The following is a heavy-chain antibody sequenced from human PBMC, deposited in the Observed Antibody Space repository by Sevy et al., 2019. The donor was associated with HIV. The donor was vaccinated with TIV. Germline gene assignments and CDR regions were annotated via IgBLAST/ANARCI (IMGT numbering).Heavy chain of an antibody. D-gene: IGHD2-2*01. Sequence: GGSLRLSCAASGFTFSSYSMNWVRQAPGEGLEWVSSISSSSSYIYYADSVKGRFTISRDNAKNSLYLQMNSLRAEDTAVYYCASEDIVLVPAAPFDYWGQGTLVTVSS. CDR2: ISSSSSYI. CDR1: GFTFSSYS. J-gene: IGHJ4*02. V-gene: IGHV3-21*01. CDR3: ASEDIVLVPAAPFDY.